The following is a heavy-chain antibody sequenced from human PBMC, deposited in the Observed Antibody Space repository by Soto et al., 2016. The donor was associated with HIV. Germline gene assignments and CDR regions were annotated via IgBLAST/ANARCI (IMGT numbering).Heavy chain of an antibody. CDR1: GGSFTGYY. CDR2: INHSGST. CDR3: ATRLGGYNYKY. J-gene: IGHJ4*01. V-gene: IGHV4-34*01. Sequence: QVQLQQWGAGLLKPSETLSLTCGVYGGSFTGYYWSWIRQSPGKALEWLGEINHSGSTNYKPSLKSRVTISIDRSKKQISLNLTSVTAADTAVYYCATRLGGYNYKYWGQGNPGQPSPQ. D-gene: IGHD5-12*01.